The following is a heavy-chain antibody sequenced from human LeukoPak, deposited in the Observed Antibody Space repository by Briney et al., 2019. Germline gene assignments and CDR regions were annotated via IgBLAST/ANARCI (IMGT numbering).Heavy chain of an antibody. V-gene: IGHV3-7*01. CDR3: ARDYYYGSGRRGFYFDY. CDR1: GFTFSSYS. D-gene: IGHD3-10*01. CDR2: INQDGTEK. Sequence: GGSLRLSCAASGFTFSSYSMTWVRQAPGKGLEWVASINQDGTEKFSVDSVKGRFTISRDNAKNSLYLQMSSLRAEDTAVYYCARDYYYGSGRRGFYFDYWGQGTLVTVSS. J-gene: IGHJ4*02.